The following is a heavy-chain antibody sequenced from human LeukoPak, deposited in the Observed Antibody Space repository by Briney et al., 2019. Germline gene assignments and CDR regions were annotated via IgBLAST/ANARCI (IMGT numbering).Heavy chain of an antibody. Sequence: ASVKVSCKASGYTFTSYYMHWVRQAPGQGLEWMGIINPSGGSTSYAQKFQGRVTMTRDTSTSTVYMELSSLRSEDTAVYYCARSRYYYGSGSYYKAPGWFDPWGQGTLVIVSS. J-gene: IGHJ5*02. CDR2: INPSGGST. D-gene: IGHD3-10*01. CDR3: ARSRYYYGSGSYYKAPGWFDP. V-gene: IGHV1-46*01. CDR1: GYTFTSYY.